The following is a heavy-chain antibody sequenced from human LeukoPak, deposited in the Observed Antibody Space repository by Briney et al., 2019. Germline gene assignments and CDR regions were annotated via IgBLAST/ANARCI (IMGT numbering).Heavy chain of an antibody. CDR2: ISSSPSYI. D-gene: IGHD3-10*01. CDR1: GFSFSRYN. Sequence: GGSLRLSCAASGFSFSRYNMNWVRQAPGKGLEWVSSISSSPSYIYYADSVKGRFTISRDDAKNSLYLQMNSLRAEDTAVYYCAKDRVSYYFDYWGQGTLVTVSS. V-gene: IGHV3-21*01. CDR3: AKDRVSYYFDY. J-gene: IGHJ4*02.